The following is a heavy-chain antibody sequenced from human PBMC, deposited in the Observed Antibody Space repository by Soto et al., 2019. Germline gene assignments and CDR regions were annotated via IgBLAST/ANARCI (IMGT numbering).Heavy chain of an antibody. CDR2: IYHIGSP. CDR1: GRRVSSGGYD. V-gene: IGHV4-31*02. Sequence: LSLTWTVAGRRVSSGGYDWTWIRQHPGRGLEWIGYIYHIGSPYYNPSLENRVTISLDTSKNQFSLNLTSVTAADTAIYYCVRDRALDSSGHWFDTWGQGTLVTVSS. CDR3: VRDRALDSSGHWFDT. D-gene: IGHD3-22*01. J-gene: IGHJ5*02.